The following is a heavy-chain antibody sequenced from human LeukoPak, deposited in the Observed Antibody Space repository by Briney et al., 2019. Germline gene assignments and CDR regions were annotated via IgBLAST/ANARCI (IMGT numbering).Heavy chain of an antibody. V-gene: IGHV4-59*01. Sequence: SETLSLTCTVSGGSISSYYWSWLRQPPGKGLEWIGYIYYSGSTNYNPSLKSRVNISVDTSKIQFSLKLSSVTAADTAVYYCARVSSGWYWADYWGQGTLVTVSS. CDR3: ARVSSGWYWADY. CDR1: GGSISSYY. J-gene: IGHJ4*02. D-gene: IGHD6-19*01. CDR2: IYYSGST.